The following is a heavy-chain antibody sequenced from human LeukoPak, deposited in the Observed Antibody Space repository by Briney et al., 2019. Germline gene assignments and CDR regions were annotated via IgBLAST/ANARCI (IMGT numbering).Heavy chain of an antibody. CDR1: GFTFSSYS. CDR2: ISSSSSYI. CDR3: ARDNSMTYYDILTGALDAFDI. J-gene: IGHJ3*02. D-gene: IGHD3-9*01. Sequence: GGSLRPSCAASGFTFSSYSMNWVRQAPGKGLEWVSSISSSSSYIYYADSVKGRFTISRDNAKNSLYLQMNSLRAEDTAVYYCARDNSMTYYDILTGALDAFDIWGQGTMVTVSS. V-gene: IGHV3-21*01.